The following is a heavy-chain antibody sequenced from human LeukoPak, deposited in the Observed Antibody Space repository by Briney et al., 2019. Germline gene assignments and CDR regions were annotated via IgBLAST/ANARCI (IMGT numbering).Heavy chain of an antibody. CDR2: IYYSGST. CDR3: ARVYSSGWYFDY. Sequence: SETLSLTCTVSGGSISSYYWSWIRQPPGKGLEWIGYIYYSGSTNYNPSLKSRVTISVDTSKNQFSLKLSSVTAADTAVYYCARVYSSGWYFDYWGQGTLVTVSS. J-gene: IGHJ4*02. V-gene: IGHV4-59*01. D-gene: IGHD6-19*01. CDR1: GGSISSYY.